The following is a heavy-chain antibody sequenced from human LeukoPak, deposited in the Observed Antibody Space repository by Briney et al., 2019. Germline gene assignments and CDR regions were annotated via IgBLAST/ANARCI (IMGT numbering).Heavy chain of an antibody. Sequence: SETLSLTCAVYGGSFSGYYWTWIRQPPGRGLEWIGEINHSGSTNYNPSLKSRVTISVDTSKSQFSLKLNSVTAANTAMYCCARGRDPYWGQGTLVTVSS. CDR2: INHSGST. J-gene: IGHJ4*02. V-gene: IGHV4-34*01. D-gene: IGHD5-24*01. CDR1: GGSFSGYY. CDR3: ARGRDPY.